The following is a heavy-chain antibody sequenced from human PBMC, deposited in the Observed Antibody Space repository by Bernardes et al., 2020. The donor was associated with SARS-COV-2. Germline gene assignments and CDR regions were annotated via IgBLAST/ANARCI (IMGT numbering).Heavy chain of an antibody. J-gene: IGHJ4*02. D-gene: IGHD2-15*01. CDR3: ARDNDRSSHYSNFDY. CDR2: FDPEDGET. V-gene: IGHV1-24*01. Sequence: ASVKVSCKVSGYTLTELSMHWVRQAPGKGLEWMGGFDPEDGETIYAQKFQGRVTMTEDTSTDTAYMELSSLRAEDTAVYFCARDNDRSSHYSNFDYWGQGTLVTVSS. CDR1: GYTLTELS.